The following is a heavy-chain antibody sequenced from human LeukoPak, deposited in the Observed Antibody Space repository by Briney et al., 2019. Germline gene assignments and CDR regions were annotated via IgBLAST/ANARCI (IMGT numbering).Heavy chain of an antibody. J-gene: IGHJ4*02. Sequence: PVKVSCKAYGGTLSSYAISWVRQAPGQGLEWMGGINPIVGRANYAQKIQGRVTMTTDKSTSTAYMELSSLRSEDTAVYYCARVPSNIEESYYFDYWGQGTLVTVSS. D-gene: IGHD1-26*01. V-gene: IGHV1-69*10. CDR1: GGTLSSYA. CDR2: INPIVGRA. CDR3: ARVPSNIEESYYFDY.